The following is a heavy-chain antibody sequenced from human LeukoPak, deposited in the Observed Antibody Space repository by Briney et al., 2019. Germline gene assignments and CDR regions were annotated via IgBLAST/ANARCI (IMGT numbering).Heavy chain of an antibody. J-gene: IGHJ6*03. V-gene: IGHV4-61*02. CDR3: ARWSGSVTARNYYYYMDV. Sequence: SETLSLTCTVSGYSISSGYYWTWLRQPAGSGLEWIGRIYTSGTTDYNPSLRTRVTISVDASRNQFSLNLSSVTAADTAVYYCARWSGSVTARNYYYYMDVWGEGTTVTVSS. D-gene: IGHD6-6*01. CDR2: IYTSGTT. CDR1: GYSISSGYY.